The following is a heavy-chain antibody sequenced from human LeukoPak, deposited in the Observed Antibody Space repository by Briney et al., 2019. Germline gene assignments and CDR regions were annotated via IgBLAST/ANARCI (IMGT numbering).Heavy chain of an antibody. J-gene: IGHJ3*02. CDR2: INPNSGGT. D-gene: IGHD2-2*01. CDR1: GYTFTGYY. Sequence: ASVKVSCKASGYTFTGYYMHWVRQAPGQGLEWMGWINPNSGGTNYAQKFQGRVTMTRDTSISTAYMELSRLRSDDTAVYYCARAVVPAVPVAFDIWGQGTMVTVSS. CDR3: ARAVVPAVPVAFDI. V-gene: IGHV1-2*02.